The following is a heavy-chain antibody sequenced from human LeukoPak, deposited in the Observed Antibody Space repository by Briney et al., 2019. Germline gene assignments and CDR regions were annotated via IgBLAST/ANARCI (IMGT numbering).Heavy chain of an antibody. D-gene: IGHD3-16*01. Sequence: PGGSLRLSCAASGFTFSNYVMSWVRQSPGKGLEWVSYINHNGEMIFYTDFVKGRLTISRDNAKDSLYLQMNSLRDEETAVYYCASLGGPDIRAMGAFDIWGKGTMVTVSS. CDR2: INHNGEMI. V-gene: IGHV3-48*02. CDR1: GFTFSNYV. CDR3: ASLGGPDIRAMGAFDI. J-gene: IGHJ3*02.